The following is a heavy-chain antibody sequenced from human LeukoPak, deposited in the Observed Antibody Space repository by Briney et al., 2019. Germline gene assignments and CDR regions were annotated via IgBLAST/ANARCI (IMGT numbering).Heavy chain of an antibody. Sequence: GGSLRLSCAASGFTFTNYWMTWVRQAPGKGLEGVANIKKDGSEKYYVDSVKGRFTISRDNAKNSLFLQMNSLRAEDTAVYYCARDVSDENGSSSRIHLESWGQGTLVSVSS. CDR2: IKKDGSEK. V-gene: IGHV3-7*01. D-gene: IGHD6-6*01. J-gene: IGHJ4*02. CDR1: GFTFTNYW. CDR3: ARDVSDENGSSSRIHLES.